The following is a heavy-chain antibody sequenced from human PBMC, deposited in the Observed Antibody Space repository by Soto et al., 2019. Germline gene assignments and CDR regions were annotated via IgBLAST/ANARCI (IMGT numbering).Heavy chain of an antibody. CDR3: APHSGYYDY. Sequence: GGSLRLSCVVSGFTFSNAWMSWVRQAPGKGLEWVSYISSSSSTIYYADSVKGRFTISRDNAKNSLYLQMNSLRAEDTAVYYCAPHSGYYDYWGQGTLVTVSS. V-gene: IGHV3-48*01. D-gene: IGHD3-22*01. CDR1: GFTFSNAW. J-gene: IGHJ4*02. CDR2: ISSSSSTI.